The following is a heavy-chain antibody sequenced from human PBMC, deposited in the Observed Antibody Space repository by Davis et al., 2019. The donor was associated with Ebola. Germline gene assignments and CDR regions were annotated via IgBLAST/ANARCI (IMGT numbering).Heavy chain of an antibody. CDR3: ARFPALYYYYYGMDV. Sequence: SETLSLTCAVSGGSISSGGYSWSWIRQPPGKGLEWIGYIYHSGSTYYNPSLKSRVTISVDRSKNQFSLKLSSVTAADTAVYYCARFPALYYYYYGMDVWGKGTTVTVSS. J-gene: IGHJ6*04. V-gene: IGHV4-30-2*01. CDR1: GGSISSGGYS. CDR2: IYHSGST.